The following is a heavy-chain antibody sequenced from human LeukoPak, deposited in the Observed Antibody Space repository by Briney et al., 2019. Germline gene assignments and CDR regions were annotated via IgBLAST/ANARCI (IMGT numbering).Heavy chain of an antibody. Sequence: GGSLRLSCTASGFTFSDHYMDWVRQAPGKGLEWVGRIRNREKSYTIEYAASVKGRFTISRDDSKNSLYLQMNSLKTEDTAVYYCARRFSGIYSGIDYWGQGTLVTVSS. CDR1: GFTFSDHY. D-gene: IGHD1-26*01. J-gene: IGHJ4*02. CDR2: IRNREKSYTI. CDR3: ARRFSGIYSGIDY. V-gene: IGHV3-72*01.